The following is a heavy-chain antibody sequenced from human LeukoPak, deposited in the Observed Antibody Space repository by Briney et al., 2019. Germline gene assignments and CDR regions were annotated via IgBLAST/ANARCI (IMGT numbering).Heavy chain of an antibody. CDR3: ALSGVYYDSSGYAIGY. J-gene: IGHJ4*02. CDR2: IDWDGEK. D-gene: IGHD3-22*01. V-gene: IGHV2-70*04. CDR1: GFSLSCSGMR. Sequence: SGPTLVNPXQTLTLTCTFSGFSLSCSGMRLSWIRQPPGKALEWLARIDWDGEKFYSTSLKTRLTVSKDTSKNQVVLRMTNMDPVDTATYYCALSGVYYDSSGYAIGYWGQGTLVAVSS.